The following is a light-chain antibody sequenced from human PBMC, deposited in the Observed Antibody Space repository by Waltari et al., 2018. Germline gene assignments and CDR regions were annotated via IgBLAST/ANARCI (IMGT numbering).Light chain of an antibody. V-gene: IGLV2-14*03. J-gene: IGLJ3*02. Sequence: QSALTQPAHVSGSPGQSITISCTGPSSDVGGYKYVSRYQQPPGKAPKLIIYDVSTRPSGTSNRFSGSKSGNTASLTISGLQADDEADYYCNSYTNSRTWVFGGGTKLTDL. CDR2: DVS. CDR1: SSDVGGYKY. CDR3: NSYTNSRTWV.